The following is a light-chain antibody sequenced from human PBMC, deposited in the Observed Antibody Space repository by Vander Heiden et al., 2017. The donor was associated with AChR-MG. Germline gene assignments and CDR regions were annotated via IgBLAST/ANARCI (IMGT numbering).Light chain of an antibody. CDR1: QSISNY. V-gene: IGKV1-39*01. CDR3: QQSHSIPRT. CDR2: AAS. J-gene: IGKJ1*01. Sequence: DIQMSQSPFSLSASVGDRVTITCRASQSISNYLNWYQQKPGKAPRLLIYAASNLQSGVPSRFSGSGSETDFTLTISSLQPEDFATYYCQQSHSIPRTFGQGTKVDIK.